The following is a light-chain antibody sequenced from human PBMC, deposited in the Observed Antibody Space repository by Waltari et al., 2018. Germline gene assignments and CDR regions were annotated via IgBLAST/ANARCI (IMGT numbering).Light chain of an antibody. CDR3: QQYLTFPYT. CDR2: AAS. V-gene: IGKV1D-8*01. Sequence: VISMTQSPSFLSASTGDRVTISCRVSQDIGSSLAWYQQKPGKAPDLLIFAASTLKSGVPSRFSGSGSGTDFTLTISRMQSEDCATYYCQQYLTFPYTFGRGTKLEI. J-gene: IGKJ2*01. CDR1: QDIGSS.